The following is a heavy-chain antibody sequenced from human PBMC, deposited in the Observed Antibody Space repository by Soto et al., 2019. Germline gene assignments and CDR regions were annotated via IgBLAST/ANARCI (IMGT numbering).Heavy chain of an antibody. CDR1: GGSISSGGYS. CDR3: AREESSGYYNWFDP. CDR2: IYHSGST. V-gene: IGHV4-30-2*01. J-gene: IGHJ5*02. Sequence: SETLSLTCAASGGSISSGGYSWSWIRQPPGKGLEWIGYIYHSGSTYYNPSLKSRVTISVDRSKNQFSLKLSSVTAADTAVYYCAREESSGYYNWFDPWGQGTLVTV. D-gene: IGHD3-22*01.